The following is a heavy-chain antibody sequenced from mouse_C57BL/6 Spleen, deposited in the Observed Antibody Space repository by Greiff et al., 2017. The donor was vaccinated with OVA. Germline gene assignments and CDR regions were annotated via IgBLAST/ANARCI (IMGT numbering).Heavy chain of an antibody. CDR3: ARVDLRGYAMDY. Sequence: EVMLVESEGGLVQPGSSMKLSCTASGFTFSDYYMAWVRQVPEKGLEWVANINYDGSSTYYLDSLKSRFIISRDNAKNILYLQMSSLKSEDTATYYCARVDLRGYAMDYWGQGTSVTVSS. J-gene: IGHJ4*01. CDR2: INYDGSST. D-gene: IGHD1-1*01. V-gene: IGHV5-16*01. CDR1: GFTFSDYY.